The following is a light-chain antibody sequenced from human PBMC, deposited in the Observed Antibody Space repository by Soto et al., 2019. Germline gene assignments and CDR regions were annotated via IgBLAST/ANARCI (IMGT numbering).Light chain of an antibody. V-gene: IGKV3-15*01. CDR3: QQYHGWPWT. CDR2: GAS. J-gene: IGKJ1*01. Sequence: EIVMTQSPATLSVSPGEGATLSCRASQSISNHLAWFQQKPGQAPRLLINGASTRVTGIPARFSGSGSGTEFTLTISSLQSEDFAVYYCQQYHGWPWTFGQGTKVEIK. CDR1: QSISNH.